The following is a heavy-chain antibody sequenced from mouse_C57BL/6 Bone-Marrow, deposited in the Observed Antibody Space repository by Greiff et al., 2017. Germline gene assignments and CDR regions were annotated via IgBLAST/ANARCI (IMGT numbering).Heavy chain of an antibody. V-gene: IGHV1-69*01. CDR2: IDPSDSYT. Sequence: QVQLQQSGAELVMPGASVKLSCKASGYTFTSYWMHWVKQRPGQGLEWIGEIDPSDSYTNYNQKFKGKATLTVDKSSSTAYMQLSSLTSEDSAVXYCAGEAFNTAVVLDYWGQGTTVTVSS. CDR3: AGEAFNTAVVLDY. CDR1: GYTFTSYW. J-gene: IGHJ2*01. D-gene: IGHD1-1*01.